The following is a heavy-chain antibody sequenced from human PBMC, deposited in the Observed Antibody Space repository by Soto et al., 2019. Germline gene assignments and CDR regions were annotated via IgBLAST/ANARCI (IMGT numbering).Heavy chain of an antibody. CDR3: SRASPSDNGNYLEAAY. CDR1: GGTFSSYS. CDR2: ISPIFGTA. Sequence: QVQLVQSGAEVNKPGFSVKVSCKASGGTFSSYSINWVRQAPGQGLEWMGGISPIFGTANYAQKFQGRLTITADESTITAYMELSSLRSEDTAVYYCSRASPSDNGNYLEAAYWGRGTLVTVSS. D-gene: IGHD1-7*01. V-gene: IGHV1-69*01. J-gene: IGHJ4*02.